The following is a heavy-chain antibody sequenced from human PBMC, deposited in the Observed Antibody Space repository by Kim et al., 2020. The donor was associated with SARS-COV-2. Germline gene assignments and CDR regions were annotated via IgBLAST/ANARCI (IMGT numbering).Heavy chain of an antibody. CDR3: ARGWFDS. Sequence: GGSLRLSCVASKFSFSDSEMNWVRQAPGKGLEWLSYIDSSSRNVYYADSVRGRFTISRDNDKNSLYLQMNSLRADDTALYYCARGWFDSWGQGTLVTVSS. CDR2: IDSSSRNV. V-gene: IGHV3-48*03. J-gene: IGHJ5*01. CDR1: KFSFSDSE.